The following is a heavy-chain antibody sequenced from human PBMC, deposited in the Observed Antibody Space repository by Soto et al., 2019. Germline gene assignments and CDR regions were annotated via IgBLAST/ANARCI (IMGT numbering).Heavy chain of an antibody. CDR1: GFTFSSYA. Sequence: GGSLRLSCAASGFTFSSYAMHWVRQAPGKGLEWVAVISYDGSNKYYADSVKGRFTISRDNSKNTLYLQMNSLRAEDTAVYYCAREDGYSGYENFDYWCQGTLVTVSS. V-gene: IGHV3-30-3*01. D-gene: IGHD5-12*01. CDR2: ISYDGSNK. J-gene: IGHJ4*02. CDR3: AREDGYSGYENFDY.